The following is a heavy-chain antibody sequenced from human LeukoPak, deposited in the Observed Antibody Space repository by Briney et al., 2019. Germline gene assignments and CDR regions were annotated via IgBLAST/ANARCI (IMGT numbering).Heavy chain of an antibody. V-gene: IGHV7-4-1*02. Sequence: ASEKVSCKASGYSFTNYAMNWVRQAPGQGLEWMGWINTNTGNPTYAQGFTGRFVFSLDTSVSTAYLQISSLKAEDTAVYYCARNNADGEGRFSYWGQGTLVTVSS. D-gene: IGHD3-10*01. CDR1: GYSFTNYA. J-gene: IGHJ4*02. CDR3: ARNNADGEGRFSY. CDR2: INTNTGNP.